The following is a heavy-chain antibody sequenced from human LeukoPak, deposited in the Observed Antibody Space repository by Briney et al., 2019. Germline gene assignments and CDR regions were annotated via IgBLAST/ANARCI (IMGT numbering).Heavy chain of an antibody. CDR3: VKASSGWFSLVDY. CDR1: GFTFSTYA. D-gene: IGHD6-19*01. V-gene: IGHV3-64D*06. CDR2: ISSNGGST. J-gene: IGHJ4*02. Sequence: PGGSLRLSCSASGFTFSTYAMHWVRKAPGKGLEYVSAISSNGGSTYYADSVKGRFTISRDNSKNTLYLQMSSLRAEDTAVYYCVKASSGWFSLVDYWGQGTLVTVSS.